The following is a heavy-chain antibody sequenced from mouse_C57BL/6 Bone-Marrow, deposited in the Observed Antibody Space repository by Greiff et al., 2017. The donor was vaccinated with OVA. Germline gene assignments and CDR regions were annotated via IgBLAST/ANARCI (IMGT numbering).Heavy chain of an antibody. CDR2: IDPSDSYT. CDR3: AREGYYGSSLAWFAY. J-gene: IGHJ3*01. D-gene: IGHD1-1*01. CDR1: GYTFTSYW. V-gene: IGHV1-69*01. Sequence: QVQLQQPGAELVMPGASVKLSCKASGYTFTSYWMHWVKQRPGQGLEWIGEIDPSDSYTNYNQKFKGKSTLTVDKSSSTAYMQLSSLTSEDSAVYYCAREGYYGSSLAWFAYWGQGTLVTVSA.